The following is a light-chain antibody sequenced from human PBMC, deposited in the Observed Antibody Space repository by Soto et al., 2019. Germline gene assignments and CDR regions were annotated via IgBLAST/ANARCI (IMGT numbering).Light chain of an antibody. CDR3: SSYTSSSTLVV. Sequence: QSALTQPASVSGSPGQSITISCTGTSSDVGGYNYVSWYQQHPGKAPKLMIYDVSNRPSGVSTRFSGSKSGNTAALTISGRQAEDEADYYCSSYTSSSTLVVFGGGTTLTVL. J-gene: IGLJ2*01. CDR2: DVS. CDR1: SSDVGGYNY. V-gene: IGLV2-14*01.